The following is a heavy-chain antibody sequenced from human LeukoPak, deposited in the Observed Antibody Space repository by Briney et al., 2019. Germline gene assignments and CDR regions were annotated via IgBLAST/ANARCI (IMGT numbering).Heavy chain of an antibody. CDR2: ISDDGTSK. Sequence: GGSLRLSCVTSGFTFSNHAMHWVRQGPGKGPEWVAVISDDGTSKFYADSVKGRFTIFRDNSKNTLFLQINSLRPEDTAMYYCARVDDLDAFDIWGQGTLVTVSS. CDR1: GFTFSNHA. CDR3: ARVDDLDAFDI. V-gene: IGHV3-30*04. J-gene: IGHJ3*02. D-gene: IGHD2-2*03.